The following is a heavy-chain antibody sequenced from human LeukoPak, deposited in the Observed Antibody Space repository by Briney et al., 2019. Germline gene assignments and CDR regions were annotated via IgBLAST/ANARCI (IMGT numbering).Heavy chain of an antibody. D-gene: IGHD3-16*01. CDR2: IYYSGDT. V-gene: IGHV4-31*01. CDR3: ARHPAGGGYFDY. J-gene: IGHJ4*02. Sequence: KTSETLSLTCTVSSGPISSGGYYWSWIRQHPGKDLEWIGYIYYSGDTYYNPSLRSQVTTSTDMSKNQFSLKLSSVTAADTAVYYCARHPAGGGYFDYWGQGTLVTVSS. CDR1: SGPISSGGYY.